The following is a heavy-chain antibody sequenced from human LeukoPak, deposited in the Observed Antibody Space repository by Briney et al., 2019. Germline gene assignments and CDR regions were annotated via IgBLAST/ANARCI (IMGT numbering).Heavy chain of an antibody. J-gene: IGHJ4*02. D-gene: IGHD1-14*01. Sequence: GGSLRLSCAASGFTVSTNSLSWVRQAPGKGLEWVSVIYSDGRTYYADSVKGRFTISRDNSKNKLYLQMNRLRADDTDVYYCTRDPSVDPTGDYWGEGTVVTVSS. V-gene: IGHV3-53*01. CDR2: IYSDGRT. CDR1: GFTVSTNS. CDR3: TRDPSVDPTGDY.